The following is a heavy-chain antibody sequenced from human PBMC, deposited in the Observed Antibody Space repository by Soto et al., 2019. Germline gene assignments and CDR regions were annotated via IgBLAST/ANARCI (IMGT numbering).Heavy chain of an antibody. J-gene: IGHJ6*02. CDR1: GFTFDDYT. V-gene: IGHV3-43*01. CDR2: ISWDGGST. CDR3: AKEGPRRANYYYYYGMDV. Sequence: PGGSLRLSCAASGFTFDDYTMHWVRQAPGEGLEWASLISWDGGSTYYADSVKGRFTISRDNSKNSLYLQMNSLRTEDTALYYCAKEGPRRANYYYYYGMDVWGQGTTVTVSS.